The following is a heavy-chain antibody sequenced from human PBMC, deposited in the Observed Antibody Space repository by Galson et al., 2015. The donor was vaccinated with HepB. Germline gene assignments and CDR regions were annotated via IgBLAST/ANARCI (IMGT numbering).Heavy chain of an antibody. CDR2: ISGYNGNI. D-gene: IGHD3-10*01. J-gene: IGHJ6*02. CDR1: GYTFTTYG. CDR3: ALGFGGFGDSYYGMDV. Sequence: SVKVSCKASGYTFTTYGISWVRQAPGQGLEWLGWISGYNGNIKYAQNLQGRVAMTTDTSTSTAYMELRSLRSDDTAVYYCALGFGGFGDSYYGMDVWGQGTTVTVSS. V-gene: IGHV1-18*01.